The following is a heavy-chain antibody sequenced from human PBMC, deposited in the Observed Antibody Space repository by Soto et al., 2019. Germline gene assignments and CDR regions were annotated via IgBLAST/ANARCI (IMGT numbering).Heavy chain of an antibody. V-gene: IGHV3-73*01. D-gene: IGHD6-6*01. CDR1: GFTFSGSA. CDR3: TRHGGREYSSSAAFDY. Sequence: GGSLRLSCAASGFTFSGSAMHWVRQASGKGLEWVGRIRSKANSYATAYAASVKGRFTISRDDSKNTAYLQMNSLKTEDTAVYYCTRHGGREYSSSAAFDYWGQGTLVTVSS. CDR2: IRSKANSYAT. J-gene: IGHJ4*02.